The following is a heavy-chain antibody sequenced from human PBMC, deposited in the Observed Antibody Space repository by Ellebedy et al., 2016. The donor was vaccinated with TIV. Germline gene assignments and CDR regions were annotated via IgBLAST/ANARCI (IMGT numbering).Heavy chain of an antibody. CDR1: GFNFDDYA. CDR2: ISWNSNTI. J-gene: IGHJ3*02. D-gene: IGHD2/OR15-2a*01. Sequence: GGSLRLXXAASGFNFDDYAMHWVRQAPGKGLEWVSRISWNSNTIGYADSVKGRFTISRDNTKNSLYLQMSSLRAEDTALYYCAKDMTRMHAFDIWGQGTMVTVSS. V-gene: IGHV3-9*01. CDR3: AKDMTRMHAFDI.